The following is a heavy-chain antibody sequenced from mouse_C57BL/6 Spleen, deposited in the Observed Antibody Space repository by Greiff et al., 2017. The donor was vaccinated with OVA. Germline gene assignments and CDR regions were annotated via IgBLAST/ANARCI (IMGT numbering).Heavy chain of an antibody. CDR2: IDPETGGT. CDR1: GYTFTDYE. J-gene: IGHJ4*01. CDR3: TKVGGAMDY. V-gene: IGHV1-15*01. Sequence: LVESGAELVRPGASVTLSCKASGYTFTDYEMHWVKQTPVHGLEWIGAIDPETGGTAYNQKFKGKAILTADKSSSTAYMELRSLTSEDSAVYYCTKVGGAMDYWGQGTSVTVSS.